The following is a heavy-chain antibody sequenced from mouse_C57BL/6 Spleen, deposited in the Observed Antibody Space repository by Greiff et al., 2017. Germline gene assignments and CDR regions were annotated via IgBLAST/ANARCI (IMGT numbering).Heavy chain of an antibody. D-gene: IGHD3-1*01. J-gene: IGHJ2*01. CDR1: GYTFTGYW. V-gene: IGHV1-64*01. CDR3: ARQGYGNYFDY. CDR2: IHPNSGST. Sequence: VQLQQPGAELVKPGASVKLSCKASGYTFTGYWMHWVKQRPGQGLEWIGMIHPNSGSTNYNEKFKSKATLTVDKSSSTAYMQLSSLTSEDSAVYYCARQGYGNYFDYWGQGTTLTVSS.